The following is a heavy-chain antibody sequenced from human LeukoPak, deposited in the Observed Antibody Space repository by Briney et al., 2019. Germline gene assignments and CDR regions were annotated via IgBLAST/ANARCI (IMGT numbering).Heavy chain of an antibody. D-gene: IGHD3-22*01. CDR2: IYYSGST. Sequence: PSETLSHTCTVSGGSISSYYWSWIRQPPGKGLEWIGYIYYSGSTNYNPSLKSRVTISVDTSKNQFSLKLSSVTAADTAVYYCARFRTYYYDSSGYSQDYWGQGTLVTVSS. CDR1: GGSISSYY. J-gene: IGHJ4*02. V-gene: IGHV4-59*01. CDR3: ARFRTYYYDSSGYSQDY.